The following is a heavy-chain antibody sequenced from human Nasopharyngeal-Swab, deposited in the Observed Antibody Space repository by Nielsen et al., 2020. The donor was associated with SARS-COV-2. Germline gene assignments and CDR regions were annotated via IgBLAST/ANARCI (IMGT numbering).Heavy chain of an antibody. V-gene: IGHV3-74*03. CDR3: ARADLLLGGSLDI. Sequence: GASLKISCAASGFTFSSYWMYWVRHDPGKGLVLVSLIYNDGSVTTYADSAKGRFTISRDNAKNTVYLQMNSLRAEDTAVYYCARADLLLGGSLDIWGQGTTVTVSS. CDR2: IYNDGSVT. D-gene: IGHD1-26*01. CDR1: GFTFSSYW. J-gene: IGHJ3*02.